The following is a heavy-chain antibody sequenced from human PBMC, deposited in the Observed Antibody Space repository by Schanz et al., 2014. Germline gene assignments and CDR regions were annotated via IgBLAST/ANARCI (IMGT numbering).Heavy chain of an antibody. J-gene: IGHJ4*02. CDR2: ISGSGGST. D-gene: IGHD3-9*01. CDR1: GFTFSSYA. Sequence: EADLVESGGGLIQRGESLRLSCAASGFTFSSYAMSWVRQAPGKGLEWVSGISGSGGSTYYADSVKGRFTISRDNSKNTLYLQMNSLRAEDTAVYYCAKQIHYDILTVTRNWGQGTLVTDSS. CDR3: AKQIHYDILTVTRN. V-gene: IGHV3-23*04.